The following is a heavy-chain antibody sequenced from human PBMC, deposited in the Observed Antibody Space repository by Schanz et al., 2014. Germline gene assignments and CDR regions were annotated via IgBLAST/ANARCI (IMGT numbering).Heavy chain of an antibody. J-gene: IGHJ4*02. V-gene: IGHV3-33*08. CDR2: VWSDGNTK. CDR1: GLTFSDYY. Sequence: QVQLVESGGGLVKPGGSLRLSCAASGLTFSDYYMSWIRQAPGKGPEWVALVWSDGNTKYYVDSVKGRFTISRDNSMNTLHLQMDGLRVEDTAVYYCAMGGYQLHQWGQGTLVTVSS. CDR3: AMGGYQLHQ. D-gene: IGHD1-7*01.